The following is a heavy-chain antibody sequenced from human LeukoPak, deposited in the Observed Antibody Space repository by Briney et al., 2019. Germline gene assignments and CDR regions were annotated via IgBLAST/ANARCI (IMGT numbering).Heavy chain of an antibody. D-gene: IGHD1-26*01. CDR2: ISSSSSYI. CDR1: GFTFSSYS. Sequence: PGGSLRLSCAASGFTFSSYSMNWVRQAPGKGLEWVSSISSSSSYIYYVDSVKGRFTISRDNAKNSLYLQMNSLRAEDTAVYYCARDAGATSIYYYGMDVWGQGATVTVSS. V-gene: IGHV3-21*01. J-gene: IGHJ6*02. CDR3: ARDAGATSIYYYGMDV.